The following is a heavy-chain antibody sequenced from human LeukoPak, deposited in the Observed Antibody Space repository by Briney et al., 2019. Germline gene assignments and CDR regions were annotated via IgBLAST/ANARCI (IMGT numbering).Heavy chain of an antibody. D-gene: IGHD6-13*01. Sequence: PSETLSLTCTVSGDSISSTTYYRAWIRQPPGKGLEWIGNIYFTGTTFYNPSLKSRVIMSIGTSKNHFSLDLNSVTAADMAVYYCARGLYDGGSWFHFDSWGRGTLVTVSS. J-gene: IGHJ4*02. V-gene: IGHV4-39*02. CDR3: ARGLYDGGSWFHFDS. CDR1: GDSISSTTYY. CDR2: IYFTGTT.